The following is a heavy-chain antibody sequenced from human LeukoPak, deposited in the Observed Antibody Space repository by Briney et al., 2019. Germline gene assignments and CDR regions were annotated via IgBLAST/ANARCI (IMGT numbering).Heavy chain of an antibody. V-gene: IGHV3-30*03. J-gene: IGHJ4*02. D-gene: IGHD5-24*01. CDR2: ISYDASIK. CDR1: GFTFNNHN. Sequence: PGGSLRLSCVASGFTFNNHNMHWVRQAPGKGLEWVALISYDASIKHYADFVKGRFTISRDNSKNTLYLQINSLRAEDTAVYYCARDSARRDGHNFDYWGQGTLVTVSS. CDR3: ARDSARRDGHNFDY.